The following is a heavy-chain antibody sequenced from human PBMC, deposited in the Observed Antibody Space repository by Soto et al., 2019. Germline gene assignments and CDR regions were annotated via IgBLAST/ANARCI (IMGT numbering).Heavy chain of an antibody. CDR1: GYTFTSYG. CDR2: ISAYNGNT. Sequence: ASVKVSCKASGYTFTSYGISWVRQAPGQGLEWMGWISAYNGNTSYAQKLQGRVTMTTDTSTSTAYMELRSLRSDDTAVYYCARDGHTMVRGVIITSGFDPWGQGTLVTVSS. D-gene: IGHD3-10*01. V-gene: IGHV1-18*01. CDR3: ARDGHTMVRGVIITSGFDP. J-gene: IGHJ5*02.